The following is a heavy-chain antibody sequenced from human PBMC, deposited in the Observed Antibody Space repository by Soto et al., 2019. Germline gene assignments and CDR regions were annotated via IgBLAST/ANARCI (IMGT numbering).Heavy chain of an antibody. CDR3: ARERRITGTAYYSYGMDV. V-gene: IGHV3-30-3*01. CDR2: ISYDGSNK. Sequence: QVQLVESGGGVVQPGRSLRLSCAASGFTFSSYAMHWVRQAPGKGLEWVAVISYDGSNKYYADSVKGRFTISRDNXKXTXXLQMNSLRAEDTAVYYCARERRITGTAYYSYGMDVWGQGTTVTVSS. CDR1: GFTFSSYA. J-gene: IGHJ6*02. D-gene: IGHD1-20*01.